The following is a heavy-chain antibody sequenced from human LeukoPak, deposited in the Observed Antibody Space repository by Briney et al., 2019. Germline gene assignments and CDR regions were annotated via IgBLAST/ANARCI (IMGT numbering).Heavy chain of an antibody. CDR1: GFTFSSYG. J-gene: IGHJ4*02. V-gene: IGHV3-30*18. D-gene: IGHD1-26*01. CDR3: AKGPDSGSYLYYFDY. Sequence: GGSLRLSCAASGFTFSSYGMHWVRQAPGKGLEWVTGISYDGSNKYYADSVKGRFTISRDNSKNTLYLQMNSLRAEDTAVYYCAKGPDSGSYLYYFDYWGQGTLVTVSS. CDR2: ISYDGSNK.